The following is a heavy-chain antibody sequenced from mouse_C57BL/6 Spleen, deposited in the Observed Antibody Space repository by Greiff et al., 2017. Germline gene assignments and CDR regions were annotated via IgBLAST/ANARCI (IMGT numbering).Heavy chain of an antibody. CDR1: GYAFSSSW. V-gene: IGHV1-82*01. CDR3: AKEKLEGWFAY. CDR2: IYPGDGDT. Sequence: QVQLQQSGPELVKPGASVKISCKASGYAFSSSWMNWVKQRPGKGLEWIGRIYPGDGDTNYNGKFKGKATLTADKSSSTAYMQLSSLTSEDSAVYFCAKEKLEGWFAYWGQGTLVTVSA. J-gene: IGHJ3*01. D-gene: IGHD4-1*01.